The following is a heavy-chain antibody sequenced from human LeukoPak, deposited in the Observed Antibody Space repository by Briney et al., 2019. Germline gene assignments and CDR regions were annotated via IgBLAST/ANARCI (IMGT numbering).Heavy chain of an antibody. CDR2: ISYDGSNK. Sequence: GGSLRLSCAASGFTFSSYAMHWVRQAPGKGLEWVAVISYDGSNKHYADSVKGRLTISRDNSKNTLYLQMNSLRAEDTAVFYCASPITIFGVVKVFYWGQGTLVTVSS. CDR3: ASPITIFGVVKVFY. J-gene: IGHJ4*02. V-gene: IGHV3-30*01. CDR1: GFTFSSYA. D-gene: IGHD3-3*01.